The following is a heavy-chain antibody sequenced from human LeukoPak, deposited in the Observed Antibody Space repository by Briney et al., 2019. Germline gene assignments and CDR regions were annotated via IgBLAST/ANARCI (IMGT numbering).Heavy chain of an antibody. CDR3: ARDPGDDFWSGYLDY. CDR1: GFTFSSYG. Sequence: GGSLRLSCAASGFTFSSYGMHWVRQAPGKGLEWVAVIWYDGSNKYHADSVKGRFTISRDNSKNTLYLQMNSLRAEDTAVYYCARDPGDDFWSGYLDYWGQGTLVTVSS. J-gene: IGHJ4*02. D-gene: IGHD3-3*01. CDR2: IWYDGSNK. V-gene: IGHV3-33*01.